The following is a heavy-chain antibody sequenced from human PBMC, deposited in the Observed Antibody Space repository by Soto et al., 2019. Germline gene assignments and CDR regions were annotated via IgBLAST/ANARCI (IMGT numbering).Heavy chain of an antibody. CDR1: GGSISSYY. D-gene: IGHD2-15*01. J-gene: IGHJ4*02. CDR2: IYYSGST. CDR3: ARVDCSGGSCYHSHFDY. V-gene: IGHV4-59*01. Sequence: QVQLQESGPGLVKPSETLSLTCTVSGGSISSYYWSWIRQPPGQGLEWIGYIYYSGSTNYHPSLKSRVTISVDTSKNQFSLKLSAGTAADTAVYYCARVDCSGGSCYHSHFDYWGQGTLVTVSS.